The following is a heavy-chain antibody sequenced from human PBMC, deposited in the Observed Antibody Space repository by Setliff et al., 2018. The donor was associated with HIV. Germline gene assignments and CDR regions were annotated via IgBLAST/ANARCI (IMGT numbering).Heavy chain of an antibody. D-gene: IGHD6-13*01. J-gene: IGHJ6*03. CDR1: GFTFSSHG. CDR3: AKTTPSSIRSPYYYYMDV. CDR2: IRYDGNNK. Sequence: GSLRLSCATSGFTFSSHGIHWVRQAPGKGLEWVAFIRYDGNNKYYADSVKGRFTISRDNSKNTLDLQMSTLRAEDTAVYYCAKTTPSSIRSPYYYYMDVWGKGTTVTVSS. V-gene: IGHV3-30*02.